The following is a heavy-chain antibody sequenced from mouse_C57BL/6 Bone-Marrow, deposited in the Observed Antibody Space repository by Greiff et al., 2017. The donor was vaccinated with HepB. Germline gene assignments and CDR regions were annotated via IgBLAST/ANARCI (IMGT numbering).Heavy chain of an antibody. CDR1: GYTFTDYE. CDR3: TGATWGYAMDY. J-gene: IGHJ4*01. CDR2: IDPETGGT. D-gene: IGHD6-1*01. Sequence: VQLVESGAELVRPGASVTLSCKASGYTFTDYEMHWVKQTPVHGLEWIGAIDPETGGTAYNQKFKGKAILTADKSSSTAYMELRSLTSEDSAVYYCTGATWGYAMDYWGQGTSVTVSS. V-gene: IGHV1-15*01.